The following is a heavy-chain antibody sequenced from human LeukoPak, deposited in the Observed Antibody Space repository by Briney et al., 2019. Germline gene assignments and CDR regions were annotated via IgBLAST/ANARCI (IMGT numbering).Heavy chain of an antibody. Sequence: SETLSLTCTVSGGSITSYYWSWLRQPAGKGLEWIGRIYSSGTTNYNPSLKSRVTMSIDTTQFSLKLSSVTATDTAVYFCACGVAAAGWLYFDYWGQGSLVTVSS. V-gene: IGHV4-4*07. J-gene: IGHJ4*02. CDR2: IYSSGTT. CDR1: GGSITSYY. D-gene: IGHD6-13*01. CDR3: ACGVAAAGWLYFDY.